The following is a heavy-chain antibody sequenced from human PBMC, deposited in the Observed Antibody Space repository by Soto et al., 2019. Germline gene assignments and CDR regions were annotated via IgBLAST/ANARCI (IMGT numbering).Heavy chain of an antibody. V-gene: IGHV3-21*01. J-gene: IGHJ6*02. CDR1: GFTFSSYS. CDR3: ARSIAARQGYYYYGMDV. Sequence: GGSLRLSCAASGFTFSSYSMNWVRQAPGKGLEWVSSISSSSSYIYYADSVKGRFTISRDNAKNSLYLQMNSLRAEDTAVYYCARSIAARQGYYYYGMDVWGQGTTVTVSS. D-gene: IGHD6-6*01. CDR2: ISSSSSYI.